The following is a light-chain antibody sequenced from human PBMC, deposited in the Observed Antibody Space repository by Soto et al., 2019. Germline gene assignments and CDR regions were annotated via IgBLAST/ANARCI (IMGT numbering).Light chain of an antibody. CDR2: EGS. J-gene: IGLJ2*01. Sequence: QSALTQPAPVSGSPGQSITISCTGTSSDVGSYNLVSWYQQHPGKAPKLMIYEGSKRPSGVSNRFSGSKSGNTASLTISGLQAEDEADYYCCSYAGSSTDVVFGGGTKVTVL. CDR3: CSYAGSSTDVV. V-gene: IGLV2-23*01. CDR1: SSDVGSYNL.